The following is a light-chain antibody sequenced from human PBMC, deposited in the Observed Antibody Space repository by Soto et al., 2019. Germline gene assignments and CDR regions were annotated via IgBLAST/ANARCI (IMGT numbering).Light chain of an antibody. CDR2: DVS. Sequence: QSVLTQPASVSGSPGQSATISCTGTSSDVGDYNYVSWYQHHPGKAPKLMIYDVSNRPSGVSNRFSGSKSGNTASLTISGLQAEDEADYYCSSYTSSSTFYVFGTGTRSPS. CDR1: SSDVGDYNY. J-gene: IGLJ1*01. CDR3: SSYTSSSTFYV. V-gene: IGLV2-14*01.